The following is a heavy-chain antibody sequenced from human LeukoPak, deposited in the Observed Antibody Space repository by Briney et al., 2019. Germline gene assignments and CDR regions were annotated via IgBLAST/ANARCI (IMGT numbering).Heavy chain of an antibody. Sequence: GGSLRLSCAASEVIFSNYAMTWVRQAPGKGLEWVSSISGSGATTYYADSVKGRFTISRDNSKNTLFLQFNSLRAEDTAVYYCAKDKATVAAKGPFDYWGQGTLVTVSS. J-gene: IGHJ4*02. CDR3: AKDKATVAAKGPFDY. CDR1: EVIFSNYA. V-gene: IGHV3-23*01. D-gene: IGHD2-15*01. CDR2: ISGSGATT.